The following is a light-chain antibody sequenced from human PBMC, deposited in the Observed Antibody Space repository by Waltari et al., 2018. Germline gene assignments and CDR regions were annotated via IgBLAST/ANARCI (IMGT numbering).Light chain of an antibody. CDR1: ESVGNN. J-gene: IGKJ2*01. CDR2: GTS. Sequence: IVMTQSPATLSVSPGRRATLSCRASESVGNNFAWYQQKPGQAPRLLLYGTSSRATGNPARFSASGSRTEFVLTISSLQSEDSAVYYCQQYKNWPYTFGQGTKLEIK. CDR3: QQYKNWPYT. V-gene: IGKV3-15*01.